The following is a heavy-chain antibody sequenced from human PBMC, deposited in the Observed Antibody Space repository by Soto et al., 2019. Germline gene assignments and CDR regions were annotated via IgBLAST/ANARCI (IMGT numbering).Heavy chain of an antibody. CDR3: ARESGGYCTNGVRYDYYYMDV. Sequence: ASVKVSCKASGSTFSSYTISWVRQAPGQGLEWMGRIIPILGIANYAQKFQGRVTMTRNTSISTAYMELSSLRSEDTAVYYCARESGGYCTNGVRYDYYYMDVWGKGTTVTVSS. J-gene: IGHJ6*03. V-gene: IGHV1-69*04. CDR2: IIPILGIA. D-gene: IGHD2-8*01. CDR1: GSTFSSYT.